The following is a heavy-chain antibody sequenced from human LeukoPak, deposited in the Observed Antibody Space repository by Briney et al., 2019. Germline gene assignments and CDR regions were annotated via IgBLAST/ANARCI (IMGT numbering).Heavy chain of an antibody. V-gene: IGHV3-11*04. J-gene: IGHJ6*03. Sequence: PGGSLRLSCAASGFTFSDYYISWIRQAPGKGLEWVSYISSSGSPIYYADSVKGRFTISRDNAKNSLYLQMSSLRAEDTALYYCARLSAYYYGSYFYYYMDVWGKGTTVTVSS. CDR1: GFTFSDYY. CDR2: ISSSGSPI. D-gene: IGHD3-10*01. CDR3: ARLSAYYYGSYFYYYMDV.